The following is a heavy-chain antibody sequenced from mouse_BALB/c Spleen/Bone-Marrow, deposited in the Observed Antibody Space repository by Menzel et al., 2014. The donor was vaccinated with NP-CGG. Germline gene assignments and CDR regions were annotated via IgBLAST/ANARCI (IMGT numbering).Heavy chain of an antibody. CDR1: GFTFSSYA. CDR2: ISSGGST. D-gene: IGHD1-2*01. J-gene: IGHJ4*01. Sequence: EVMLVESGGGLVKPGGSLKLSCAASGFTFSSYAMSWVRQTPEKRLEWVASISSGGSTYYPDGVKGRFTISRDNARNILYLQMSSLRSEDTAMYYCASPLYYGLHYYAMDYWGQGTSVTVSS. CDR3: ASPLYYGLHYYAMDY. V-gene: IGHV5-6-5*01.